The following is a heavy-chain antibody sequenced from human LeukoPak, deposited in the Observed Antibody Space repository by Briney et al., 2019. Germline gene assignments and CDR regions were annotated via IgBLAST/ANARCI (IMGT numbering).Heavy chain of an antibody. Sequence: ASVKVSCKASGDTFTTYDINWVRQATGQGLEWLGWMNPNSGNTDYAQKFQGRVTMARDTSINTAYMGVSSLRSEDSAVYYCARGHAYYDSLTGYSIYALDAWGQGTTVTVSS. CDR1: GDTFTTYD. CDR3: ARGHAYYDSLTGYSIYALDA. V-gene: IGHV1-8*02. D-gene: IGHD3-9*01. J-gene: IGHJ6*02. CDR2: MNPNSGNT.